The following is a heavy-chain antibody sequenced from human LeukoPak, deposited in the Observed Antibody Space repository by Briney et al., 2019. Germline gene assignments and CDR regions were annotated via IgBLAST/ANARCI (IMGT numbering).Heavy chain of an antibody. Sequence: HPGGSLRLSCAASGFTFSNYWMSWVRQAPGKGLEWVANIKQDGSEKDYVDSMKGRFTISRDNAKNSLYLQMNSLRGEDTAVYYCARIGYSSSSFDYWGQGTLVTVSS. J-gene: IGHJ4*02. D-gene: IGHD6-13*01. V-gene: IGHV3-7*01. CDR1: GFTFSNYW. CDR3: ARIGYSSSSFDY. CDR2: IKQDGSEK.